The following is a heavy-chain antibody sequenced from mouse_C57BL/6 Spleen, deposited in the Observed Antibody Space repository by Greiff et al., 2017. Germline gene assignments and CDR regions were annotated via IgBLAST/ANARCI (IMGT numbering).Heavy chain of an antibody. V-gene: IGHV5-4*01. D-gene: IGHD1-1*01. CDR2: ISDGGSYT. CDR1: GFTFSSYA. J-gene: IGHJ1*03. CDR3: ARENYGSSYYWYFGV. Sequence: EVKLVESGGGLVKPGGSLKLSCAASGFTFSSYAMSWVRQTPEKRLEWVATISDGGSYTYYPDNVKGRFTISRDNAKNNLYLQMSHLKSEDTAMYYCARENYGSSYYWYFGVWGTGTTVTVSS.